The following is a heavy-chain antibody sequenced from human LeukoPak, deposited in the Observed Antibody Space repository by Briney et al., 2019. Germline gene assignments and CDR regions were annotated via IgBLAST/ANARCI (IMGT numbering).Heavy chain of an antibody. V-gene: IGHV4-59*08. Sequence: SETLSLTCTVSGGSVSSYYRTWIRQPPGKGLEWIGYIFYNGSTNYNPSLKSRVTISVDTSKNQFSLKLRSVSAADTAVYYCASGYYYDSSRYYRFDYWGQGTLVTVSS. CDR1: GGSVSSYY. J-gene: IGHJ4*02. CDR2: IFYNGST. CDR3: ASGYYYDSSRYYRFDY. D-gene: IGHD3-22*01.